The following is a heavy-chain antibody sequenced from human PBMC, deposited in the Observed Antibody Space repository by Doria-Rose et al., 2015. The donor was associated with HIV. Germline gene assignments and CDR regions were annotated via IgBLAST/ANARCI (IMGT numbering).Heavy chain of an antibody. V-gene: IGHV4-34*01. CDR1: GGSFSGYY. Sequence: QVQPQESGAGLVKPSETLSLTCAVFGGSFSGYYWSWIRQPPGTGLEWIGGIHHSGSTNYKTSLKSRVTISLDTSKNLFSLKLSSVTAADTAVYYCARGLLRGGWNDVDYYYGMDVWGQGTTVTVSS. D-gene: IGHD1-1*01. J-gene: IGHJ6*02. CDR3: ARGLLRGGWNDVDYYYGMDV. CDR2: IHHSGST.